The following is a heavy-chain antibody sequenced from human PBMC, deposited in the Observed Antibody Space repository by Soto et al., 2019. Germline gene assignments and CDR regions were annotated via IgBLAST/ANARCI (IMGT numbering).Heavy chain of an antibody. CDR1: GFTFINYA. V-gene: IGHV3-23*01. J-gene: IGHJ4*02. D-gene: IGHD6-19*01. CDR3: AKDYGSSRYFFDY. Sequence: GGSLRLSGAASGFTFINYAMTWVRQAPGEGLEWVSTISGNGANTHYADSVKGRFSISRDNSKNTLYIQMNSLRADDTAIYYCAKDYGSSRYFFDYWGQGALVTVSS. CDR2: ISGNGANT.